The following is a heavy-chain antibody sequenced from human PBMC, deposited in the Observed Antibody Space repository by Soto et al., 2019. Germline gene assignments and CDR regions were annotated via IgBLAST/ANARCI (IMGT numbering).Heavy chain of an antibody. D-gene: IGHD3-10*01. CDR2: IYYSGST. CDR1: GGSISSGGYY. V-gene: IGHV4-31*03. J-gene: IGHJ3*02. CDR3: ARGNQGEGYYYGSGMGAFDI. Sequence: QVQLQESGPGLVKPSQTLSLTCTVSGGSISSGGYYWSWIRQHPGKGLEWIGYIYYSGSTYYNPSLKSRVTLSVDTSKNQFSLKLSSVTAADTAVYYCARGNQGEGYYYGSGMGAFDIWGQGTMVTVSS.